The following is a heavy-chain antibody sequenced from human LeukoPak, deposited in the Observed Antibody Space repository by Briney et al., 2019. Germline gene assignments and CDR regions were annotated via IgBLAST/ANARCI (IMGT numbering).Heavy chain of an antibody. Sequence: SETLSLTCTVSGGSISSYYWSWIRQPPGKGLEWIGYIYYSGSTNYNPSLKSRVTISVDTSKNQFSLKLSSVTAADTAVYYCARVGYSSGWYAEYYFDYWGQGTLVTVSS. J-gene: IGHJ4*02. CDR2: IYYSGST. D-gene: IGHD6-19*01. CDR1: GGSISSYY. V-gene: IGHV4-59*08. CDR3: ARVGYSSGWYAEYYFDY.